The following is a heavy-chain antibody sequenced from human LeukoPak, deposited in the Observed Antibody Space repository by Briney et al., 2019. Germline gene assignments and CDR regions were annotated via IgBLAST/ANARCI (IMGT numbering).Heavy chain of an antibody. J-gene: IGHJ4*02. D-gene: IGHD3-10*01. CDR3: ARDGRLTIFVRGIITEGSPPKN. CDR1: GYTFTDSY. Sequence: ASVKVSFKASGYTFTDSYMHWVRQAPGQGLEWMGWINPKTGGTNYAQRFQGRVTMTRDTSIRTAYMELNSLRSDDTAVYYCARDGRLTIFVRGIITEGSPPKNWGQGTWSPSPQ. CDR2: INPKTGGT. V-gene: IGHV1-2*02.